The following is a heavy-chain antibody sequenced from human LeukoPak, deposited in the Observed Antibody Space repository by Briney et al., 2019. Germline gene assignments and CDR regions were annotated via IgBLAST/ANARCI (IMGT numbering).Heavy chain of an antibody. V-gene: IGHV3-7*01. Sequence: GGSLRLSCAASGFTFSSCWMSWVRQAPGKGLEWVANIKQDGSEKYYVGSVKGRFTISRDNAKNSLYLQMNSLRAEDAAVYYCARLVVVVAAIRDAFDIWGQGTMVTVSS. CDR3: ARLVVVVAAIRDAFDI. J-gene: IGHJ3*02. D-gene: IGHD2-15*01. CDR2: IKQDGSEK. CDR1: GFTFSSCW.